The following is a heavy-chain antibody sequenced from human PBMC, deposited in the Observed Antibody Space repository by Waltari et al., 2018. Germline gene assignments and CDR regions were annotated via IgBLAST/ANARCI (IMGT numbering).Heavy chain of an antibody. CDR1: GFTFSSYD. J-gene: IGHJ5*02. Sequence: EVQLLESGGGLVQPGGYLSLSWGDSGFTFSSYDMSWGRQAPGKGLEGVSAITGSGGSTYYADSVKGRFTISRDNSKNTLYLQMNSLRAEDTAVYYCAKDFSSSWYNWFDPWGQGTMVTVSS. V-gene: IGHV3-23*01. CDR2: ITGSGGST. D-gene: IGHD6-13*01. CDR3: AKDFSSSWYNWFDP.